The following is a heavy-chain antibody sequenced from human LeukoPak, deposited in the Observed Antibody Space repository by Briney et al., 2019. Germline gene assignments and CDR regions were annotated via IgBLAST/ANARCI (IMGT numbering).Heavy chain of an antibody. CDR2: INPNSGGT. CDR1: GYTFTSYG. D-gene: IGHD4-11*01. Sequence: ASVKVSCKASGYTFTSYGISWVRQAPGQGLEWMGWINPNSGGTNYAQKFQGRVTMTRDTAISTAYMELSRLRSDDTAVYYCAPPPPTVTPSMDYYGLDVWGQGTPVTVSS. CDR3: APPPPTVTPSMDYYGLDV. J-gene: IGHJ6*02. V-gene: IGHV1-2*02.